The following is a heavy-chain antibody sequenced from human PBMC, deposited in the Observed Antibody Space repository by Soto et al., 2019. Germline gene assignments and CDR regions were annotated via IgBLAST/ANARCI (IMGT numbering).Heavy chain of an antibody. CDR3: ARDFYGGYTYGAGDY. CDR1: GFMFSAYW. CDR2: IHGDGGKI. J-gene: IGHJ4*02. Sequence: GGSLRLSCAASGFMFSAYWMSWVRQAPGKGLEWVANIHGDGGKIYYVDSVKGRFTVSRDNAKRSLYLQMNSLRAEDTAVYYCARDFYGGYTYGAGDYWGQGALVTVSS. D-gene: IGHD5-18*01. V-gene: IGHV3-7*01.